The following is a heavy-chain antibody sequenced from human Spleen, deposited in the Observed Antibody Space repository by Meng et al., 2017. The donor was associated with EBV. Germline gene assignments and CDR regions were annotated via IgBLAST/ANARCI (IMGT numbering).Heavy chain of an antibody. V-gene: IGHV3-15*01. CDR1: GFTFRNAW. D-gene: IGHD4-23*01. CDR2: IKSKTDGGTT. Sequence: EVQLVEAGGGLIKPGGSLSLSCAASGFTFRNAWMSGVRQAPGKGLEWVGRIKSKTDGGTTDYAAPVKGRFTISRDDSKNTLYLQMNSLKTEDTAVYYCTRWSYGGTAYWGQGTLFTVSS. J-gene: IGHJ4*02. CDR3: TRWSYGGTAY.